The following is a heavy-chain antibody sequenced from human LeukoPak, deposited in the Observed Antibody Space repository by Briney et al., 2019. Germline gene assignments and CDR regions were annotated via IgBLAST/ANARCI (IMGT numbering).Heavy chain of an antibody. V-gene: IGHV3-7*01. CDR3: ARGGELLRPADY. J-gene: IGHJ4*02. CDR1: GFTFRRLW. Sequence: GSLRLSCAASGFTFRRLWMSWVRQAPGKGLEWVANMNQDGSEKYYVDSVKGRFTISRDNAKNSLYLQMNNLRAEDTAVYYCARGGELLRPADYWGQGTLVTVSS. D-gene: IGHD1-26*01. CDR2: MNQDGSEK.